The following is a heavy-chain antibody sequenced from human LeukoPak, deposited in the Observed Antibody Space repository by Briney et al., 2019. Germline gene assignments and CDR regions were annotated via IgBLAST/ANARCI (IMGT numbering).Heavy chain of an antibody. CDR1: GFNFDRYT. V-gene: IGHV3-43*01. D-gene: IGHD2-2*03. Sequence: GGSLRLSCATSGFNFDRYTIHWVRQAPGKGLEWVSLAGWAGGTTFYSDSVRGRFTISRDSGRKSVYLQMNSLTTDDTAFYFCAKELDTVFFDYWGQGALVTVSS. J-gene: IGHJ4*02. CDR2: AGWAGGTT. CDR3: AKELDTVFFDY.